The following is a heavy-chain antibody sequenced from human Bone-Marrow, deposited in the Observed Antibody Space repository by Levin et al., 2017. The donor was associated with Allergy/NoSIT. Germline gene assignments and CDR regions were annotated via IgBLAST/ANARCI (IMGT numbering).Heavy chain of an antibody. Sequence: GESLKISCVGFGFPFSSFWMSWVRQAPGKGLEWVANINQDGSEKHYVDSVKGRFSISRDNAQNLVFLQLNSLRDEDTALYYCARLRGANTWGQGTMVTVSS. CDR2: INQDGSEK. CDR1: GFPFSSFW. D-gene: IGHD3-16*01. CDR3: ARLRGANT. J-gene: IGHJ4*02. V-gene: IGHV3-7*01.